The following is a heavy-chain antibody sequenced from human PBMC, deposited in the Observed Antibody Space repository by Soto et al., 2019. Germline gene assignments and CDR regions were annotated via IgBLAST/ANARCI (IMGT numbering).Heavy chain of an antibody. J-gene: IGHJ4*02. CDR3: ASLQVTGNFDY. CDR2: IYYDGNT. CDR1: GGSISSSNYY. D-gene: IGHD2-8*02. Sequence: QLQLQESGPGLVKPSETLSLTCIVSGGSISSSNYYWAWVRQPPGKGLEWIGNIYYDGNTYYHPSFRSRLTVSVDTSKNQFSLKLGSLTAADTAIYYCASLQVTGNFDYWGQGTLVTVSS. V-gene: IGHV4-39*01.